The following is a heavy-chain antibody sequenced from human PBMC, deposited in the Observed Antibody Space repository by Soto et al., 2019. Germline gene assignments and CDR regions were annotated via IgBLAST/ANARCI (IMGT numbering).Heavy chain of an antibody. CDR1: GGSFSGYY. CDR3: ARGHCSSTSCDFSSDY. Sequence: SETLSLTCAVYGGSFSGYYWSWIRQPPGKGLEWIGEINHSGSTNYNPSLKSRVTISVDTSKNQFSLKLSSVTAADTAVYYCARGHCSSTSCDFSSDYWGQGTLVTVSS. J-gene: IGHJ4*02. V-gene: IGHV4-34*01. CDR2: INHSGST. D-gene: IGHD2-2*01.